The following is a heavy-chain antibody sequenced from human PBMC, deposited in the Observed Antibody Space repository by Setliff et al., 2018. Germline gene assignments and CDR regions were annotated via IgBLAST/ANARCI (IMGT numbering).Heavy chain of an antibody. Sequence: SETLSLTCNVSGASVGSHYWDWIRQPPGKGLEWIGFISYSGITTYNVSLKSRVSISVDTSKNQLSLTLSSVTAADTAVYYCVREGYSEYFQDWGRGTLVTV. J-gene: IGHJ1*01. D-gene: IGHD1-1*01. CDR1: GASVGSHY. CDR3: VREGYSEYFQD. V-gene: IGHV4-59*02. CDR2: ISYSGIT.